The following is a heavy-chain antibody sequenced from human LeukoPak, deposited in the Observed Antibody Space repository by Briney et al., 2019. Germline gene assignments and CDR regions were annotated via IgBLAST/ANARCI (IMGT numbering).Heavy chain of an antibody. CDR2: ISTSSSYI. Sequence: GGTLRLFCAASVFNLRAYNMNCVPHARGKARECVISISTSSSYIYYADSMKGQFTISRDNAENSLYLQMDSLRFEDTALYYCAIDDNWNDKPFDFWGQGTLVTVFS. J-gene: IGHJ4*02. CDR1: VFNLRAYN. CDR3: AIDDNWNDKPFDF. V-gene: IGHV3-21*01. D-gene: IGHD1-20*01.